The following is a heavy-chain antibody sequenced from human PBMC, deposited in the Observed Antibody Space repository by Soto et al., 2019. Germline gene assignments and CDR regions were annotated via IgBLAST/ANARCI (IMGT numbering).Heavy chain of an antibody. CDR1: GFTFSSYG. CDR2: IWDDGSNK. D-gene: IGHD3-9*01. V-gene: IGHV3-33*01. CDR3: ARDQGDILTGYYAYYYGMDV. J-gene: IGHJ6*02. Sequence: VGSLRLSCAASGFTFSSYGMHWVRQAPGKGLEWVAVIWDDGSNKYYADSVKGRFTISRDNSKNTLYLQMNSLRAEDTAVYYCARDQGDILTGYYAYYYGMDVWGQGTTVTV.